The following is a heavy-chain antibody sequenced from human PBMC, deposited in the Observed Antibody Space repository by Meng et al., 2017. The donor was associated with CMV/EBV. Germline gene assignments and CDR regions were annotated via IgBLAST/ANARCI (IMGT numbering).Heavy chain of an antibody. Sequence: QITLKESGPTRVQPTQTLTLTCTFSGFSLSTSGVGVGWIRQPPGKALEWLALIYWDDDKRYSPSLKSRLTITKDTSKNQVVLTMTNMDPVDTATYYCAHLDTAKLHFDYWGQGTLVTVSS. CDR2: IYWDDDK. D-gene: IGHD5-18*01. CDR3: AHLDTAKLHFDY. V-gene: IGHV2-5*02. J-gene: IGHJ4*02. CDR1: GFSLSTSGVG.